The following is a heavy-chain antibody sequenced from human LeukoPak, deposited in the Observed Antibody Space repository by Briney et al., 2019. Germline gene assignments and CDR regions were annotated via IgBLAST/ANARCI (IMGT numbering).Heavy chain of an antibody. V-gene: IGHV3-30*18. J-gene: IGHJ4*02. Sequence: GGSLRLSCAASGFTFSSYGMHWVRQAPGKGLEWVAVISYDGSNKYYADSVKGRFTISRDNSKNTLYLQMNSLRAEDTAVYYCAKVLYGDYTGYFDYWGQGTLVTVSS. CDR2: ISYDGSNK. D-gene: IGHD4-17*01. CDR1: GFTFSSYG. CDR3: AKVLYGDYTGYFDY.